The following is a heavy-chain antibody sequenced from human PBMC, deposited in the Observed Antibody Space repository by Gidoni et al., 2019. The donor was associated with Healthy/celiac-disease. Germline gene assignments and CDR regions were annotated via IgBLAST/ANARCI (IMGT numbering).Heavy chain of an antibody. V-gene: IGHV1-3*01. J-gene: IGHJ4*02. Sequence: QVQLVQSGAEVKKPGASVKVSCKASGYTFTSYAMHWVRQAPGQRLEWMGWINAGNGNTKYSQKFQGRVTITRDTSASTAYIELSSLRSEDTAVYYCARAPLFRITRPEYYFDYWGQGTLVTVSS. CDR3: ARAPLFRITRPEYYFDY. D-gene: IGHD2-15*01. CDR1: GYTFTSYA. CDR2: INAGNGNT.